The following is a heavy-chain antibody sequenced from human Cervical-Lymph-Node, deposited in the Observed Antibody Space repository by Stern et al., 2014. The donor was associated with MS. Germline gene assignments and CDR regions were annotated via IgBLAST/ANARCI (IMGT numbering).Heavy chain of an antibody. CDR3: STYGDDFGMDI. CDR1: GGTSTKYA. V-gene: IGHV1-69*18. D-gene: IGHD4-17*01. Sequence: QVQLVQSGAEGKKPGSSVTVSCKASGGTSTKYAISWARQAPGQGLELMGRIMPILRATYYAQRFQVRVTITADESTSTAYMELSSLTSEDTAIYYCSTYGDDFGMDIWGQGPTVTVSS. CDR2: IMPILRAT. J-gene: IGHJ6*02.